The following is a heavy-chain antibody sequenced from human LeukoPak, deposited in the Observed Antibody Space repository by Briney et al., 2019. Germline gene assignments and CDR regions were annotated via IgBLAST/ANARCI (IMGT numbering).Heavy chain of an antibody. V-gene: IGHV4-34*01. CDR1: GGSFSGYY. CDR3: ARDPYCSSTSCSYNWFDP. CDR2: INHSGST. Sequence: SETLSLTCAVYGGSFSGYYWSWIRQPPGKGLEWIGEINHSGSTNHNPSLKSRVTISVDTSKNQFSLKLSSVTAADTAVYYCARDPYCSSTSCSYNWFDPWGQGTLVTVSS. J-gene: IGHJ5*02. D-gene: IGHD2-2*01.